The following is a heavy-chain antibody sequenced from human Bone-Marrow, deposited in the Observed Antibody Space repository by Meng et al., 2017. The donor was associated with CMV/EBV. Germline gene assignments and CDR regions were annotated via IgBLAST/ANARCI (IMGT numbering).Heavy chain of an antibody. J-gene: IGHJ4*02. CDR3: ASGGSYYLNY. Sequence: GESLKISCAASGFTFSSYWMSWVRQAPGKGLEWVANIKQDGSEKHYVDSVKGRFTISRDNAKNSLYLQMNSLRAEDTAVYYCASGGSYYLNYWGLGALVTCYS. CDR2: IKQDGSEK. CDR1: GFTFSSYW. V-gene: IGHV3-7*01. D-gene: IGHD1-26*01.